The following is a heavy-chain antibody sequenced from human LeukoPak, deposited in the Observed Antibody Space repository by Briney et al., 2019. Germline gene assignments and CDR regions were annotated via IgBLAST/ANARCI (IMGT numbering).Heavy chain of an antibody. J-gene: IGHJ4*02. Sequence: PSETLSLTCTVSGGSISSSSYYWGWMRQPPGKGRELIANIYYSGSTYYNPSLKSRVTISVDTPKNQFSLRLSSVTAADTAVYYCARQTPYLYFDYWGQGTLVTVSS. V-gene: IGHV4-39*01. D-gene: IGHD2-15*01. CDR1: GGSISSSSYY. CDR3: ARQTPYLYFDY. CDR2: IYYSGST.